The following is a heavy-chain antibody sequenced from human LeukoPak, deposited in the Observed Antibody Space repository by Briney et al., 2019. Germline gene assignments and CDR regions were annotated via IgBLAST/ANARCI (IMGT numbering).Heavy chain of an antibody. D-gene: IGHD3-22*01. CDR3: ARDLSYYYDSSGYGDNWFDP. Sequence: SETLSLTCTVSGGSINSYYWSSIRQPPGKGLGWIGYIYYSGSTNYNPSLKSRVTISGDTSKTQFSLKLSSVTAADTAVYYCARDLSYYYDSSGYGDNWFDPWGQGTLVTVSS. J-gene: IGHJ5*02. V-gene: IGHV4-59*01. CDR2: IYYSGST. CDR1: GGSINSYY.